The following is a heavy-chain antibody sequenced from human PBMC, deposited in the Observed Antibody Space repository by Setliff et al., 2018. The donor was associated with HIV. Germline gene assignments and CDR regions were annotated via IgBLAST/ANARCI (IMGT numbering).Heavy chain of an antibody. J-gene: IGHJ5*02. V-gene: IGHV4-61*02. CDR3: ARDGRWSSGWFDP. CDR1: GGSISSGSYH. CDR2: IYTGGST. Sequence: SETLSLTCSVSGGSISSGSYHWSWIRQSAGKGLEWIGRIYTGGSTNYNPSIKSRVTISVDTSKNHFSLNLSSVTAADTAVYYCARDGRWSSGWFDPWGQGILVTVSS. D-gene: IGHD2-15*01.